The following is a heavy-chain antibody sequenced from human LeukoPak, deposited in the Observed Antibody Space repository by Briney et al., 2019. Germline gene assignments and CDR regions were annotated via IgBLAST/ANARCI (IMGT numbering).Heavy chain of an antibody. CDR3: ARAPHFDWLLSVYFYMDV. V-gene: IGHV3-11*04. J-gene: IGHJ6*03. CDR1: GFTFSDYY. D-gene: IGHD3-9*01. Sequence: PGGSLRRSCAASGFTFSDYYMSWIRQAPGKGLEWVSYISSSGSTIYYADSVKGRFTISRDNAKNSLYLQMNSLRAEDTAVYYCARAPHFDWLLSVYFYMDVWGKGTTVTVSS. CDR2: ISSSGSTI.